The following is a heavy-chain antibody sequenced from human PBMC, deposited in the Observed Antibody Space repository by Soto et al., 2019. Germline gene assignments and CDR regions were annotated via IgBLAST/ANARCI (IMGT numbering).Heavy chain of an antibody. D-gene: IGHD4-17*01. V-gene: IGHV3-48*01. J-gene: IGHJ4*02. CDR1: GFTFSNYA. CDR2: ISYDSDSI. CDR3: SSQASYGGPPGD. Sequence: EVQLVESGGGLVQPGGSLRLSCAASGFTFSNYAMNWVRQAPGKGLEWVSYISYDSDSIYYADSVKGRFTISRDNAKNSLYLQMNGLRAEDTAVYYWSSQASYGGPPGDWGQGSLVTVSS.